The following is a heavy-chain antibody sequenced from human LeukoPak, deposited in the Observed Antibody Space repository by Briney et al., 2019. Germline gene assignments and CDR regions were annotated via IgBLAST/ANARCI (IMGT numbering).Heavy chain of an antibody. V-gene: IGHV4-30-4*01. CDR1: GGSISSGDYF. J-gene: IGHJ2*01. Sequence: PSETLSLTCTVSGGSISSGDYFWNWIRQPPGKGLEWIGFIYSSGTTYYNPSLKSRLTISIDTSKNQFSLKLSSVTAADTAVYYCARVQYPIQLWFTTPNWYFDLWGRGTLVTVSS. D-gene: IGHD5-18*01. CDR2: IYSSGTT. CDR3: ARVQYPIQLWFTTPNWYFDL.